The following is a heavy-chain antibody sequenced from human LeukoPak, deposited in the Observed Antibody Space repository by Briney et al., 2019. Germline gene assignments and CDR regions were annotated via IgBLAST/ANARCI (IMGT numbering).Heavy chain of an antibody. D-gene: IGHD4-17*01. CDR3: ARDNGDYASYDY. J-gene: IGHJ4*02. Sequence: PGGSLRLSCAASGFTFSSYSMNWVRQAPGKGLEWVSSISSSSSYIYYADSVKSRFTISRDNAKNSLYLQMNSLRAEDTAVYYCARDNGDYASYDYWGQGTLVTVSS. V-gene: IGHV3-21*01. CDR2: ISSSSSYI. CDR1: GFTFSSYS.